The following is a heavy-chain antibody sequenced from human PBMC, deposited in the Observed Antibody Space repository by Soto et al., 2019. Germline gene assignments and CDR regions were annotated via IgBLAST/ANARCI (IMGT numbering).Heavy chain of an antibody. J-gene: IGHJ5*02. CDR1: GGTFSSYA. Sequence: QVQLVQSGAAVKKPGSSVKVSCKASGGTFSSYAISWVRQAPGQGLALMGGIIPIFGTAIYAHKFQGRVTITADESTSTAYRELSSLRSEDTAVYYWARVVRGGNWFDPWGQGTLVTVSS. CDR2: IIPIFGTA. CDR3: ARVVRGGNWFDP. D-gene: IGHD3-10*01. V-gene: IGHV1-69*01.